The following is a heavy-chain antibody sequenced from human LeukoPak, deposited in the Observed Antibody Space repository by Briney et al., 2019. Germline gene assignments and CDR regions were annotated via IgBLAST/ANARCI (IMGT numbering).Heavy chain of an antibody. CDR2: IYYSGST. J-gene: IGHJ4*02. CDR3: ARDKAARQPALPGY. D-gene: IGHD2-15*01. CDR1: GGSISSSSYY. V-gene: IGHV4-39*07. Sequence: SETLSLTCTVSGGSISSSSYYWGWIRQPPGKGLEWIGSIYYSGSTYYNPSLKSRVTISVDTSKNQFSLKLSSVTAADTAVYYCARDKAARQPALPGYWGQGTLVTVSS.